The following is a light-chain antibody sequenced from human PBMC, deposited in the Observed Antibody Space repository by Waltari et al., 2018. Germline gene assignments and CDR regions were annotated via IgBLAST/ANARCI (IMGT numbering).Light chain of an antibody. Sequence: EIVLTQSPATLSLSPGERATLSCRASQSVSSSLAWYQQKPGQAPRLLIYGASSRATGIPDRFSGSWSGTDFTLTISSLEPEDFAVYYCQQYSNWPHSFGQGTKVEIK. J-gene: IGKJ2*03. V-gene: IGKV3-15*01. CDR3: QQYSNWPHS. CDR2: GAS. CDR1: QSVSSS.